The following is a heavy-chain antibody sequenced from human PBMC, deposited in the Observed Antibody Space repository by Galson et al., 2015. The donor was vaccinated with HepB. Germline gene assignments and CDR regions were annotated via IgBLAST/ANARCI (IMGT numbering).Heavy chain of an antibody. CDR3: ARDRGRGVVVVPAANGLGY. CDR2: INPNSGGT. CDR1: GYTFTGYH. Sequence: SVKVSCKASGYTFTGYHMHWVRQAPGQGLEWMGWINPNSGGTNYAQKFQGRVTMTRDTSISTAYMELSRLRSDDTAVYYCARDRGRGVVVVPAANGLGYWGQGTLVTVSS. D-gene: IGHD2-2*01. J-gene: IGHJ4*02. V-gene: IGHV1-2*02.